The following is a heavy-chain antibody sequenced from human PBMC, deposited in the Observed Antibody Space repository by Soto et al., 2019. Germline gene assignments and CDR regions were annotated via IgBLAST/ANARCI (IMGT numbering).Heavy chain of an antibody. CDR3: ARDAPPDDY. V-gene: IGHV3-7*01. CDR2: IKYDGSEE. J-gene: IGHJ4*02. CDR1: GFSFSRVW. Sequence: GGSLRLSCVVSGFSFSRVWMTWVRQAPGKGLECVANIKYDGSEEYYVDSVKGRFTISRDNAKNSLYLQMNSLRAEDTAVYYCARDAPPDDYWGQGTLVTVSS.